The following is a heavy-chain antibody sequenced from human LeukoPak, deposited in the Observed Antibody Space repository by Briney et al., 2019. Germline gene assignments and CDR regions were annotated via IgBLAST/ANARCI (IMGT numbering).Heavy chain of an antibody. CDR1: GGSINSYY. CDR3: ARYEEFSTGYSASSPRHYFDH. CDR2: IYYTGST. J-gene: IGHJ4*02. Sequence: PSETLSLTCTVSGGSINSYYWSWIRQPPGKGLECIGHIYYTGSTYYKPSLESRGTISVDTAKNQISLKLSSVTAADTAVYYCARYEEFSTGYSASSPRHYFDHWGQGTLVTVSS. D-gene: IGHD3/OR15-3a*01. V-gene: IGHV4-59*01.